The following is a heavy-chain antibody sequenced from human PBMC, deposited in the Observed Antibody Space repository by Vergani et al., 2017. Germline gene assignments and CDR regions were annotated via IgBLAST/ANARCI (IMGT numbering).Heavy chain of an antibody. J-gene: IGHJ4*02. CDR2: IIPIFGTA. CDR1: GGTFSSYA. V-gene: IGHV1-69*14. Sequence: QVQLVQSGAEVKKPGSSVKVSCKTSGGTFSSYAISWVRQAPGQGLEWMGGIIPIFGTANYAQKFQGRVPITADKSTSTAYMELGGLGAEDTAGYYCARDSEGWELLHWGQGTLVTVSS. CDR3: ARDSEGWELLH. D-gene: IGHD1-26*01.